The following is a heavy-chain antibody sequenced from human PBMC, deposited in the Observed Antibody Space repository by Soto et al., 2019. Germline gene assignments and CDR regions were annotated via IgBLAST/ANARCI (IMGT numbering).Heavy chain of an antibody. CDR3: AKVVGLGYCSGGSCYLGAFDI. J-gene: IGHJ3*02. V-gene: IGHV3-23*01. D-gene: IGHD2-15*01. Sequence: EVQLLESGGGLVQPGGSLRLSCAASGFTFSSYAMSWVRQAPGKGLEWVSAISGSGGSTYYADSVKGRFTISRDNSKNTLYLQMNSLRAEDTAVYYCAKVVGLGYCSGGSCYLGAFDIWGQGTMVTVSS. CDR2: ISGSGGST. CDR1: GFTFSSYA.